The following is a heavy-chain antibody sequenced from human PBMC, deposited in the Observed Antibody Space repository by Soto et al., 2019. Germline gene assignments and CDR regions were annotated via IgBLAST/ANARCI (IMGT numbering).Heavy chain of an antibody. Sequence: QVQLVESGGGLVKPGGCLRLSCAASGFTFSDYYMSWIRQAPGKGLEWVSYNSSSGSDTNYADSVKGRFTVSRDNAKNSLYLQMNSLRADDTAVYYCARSLRGYSGYSGYWGQGTLVTVSS. D-gene: IGHD5-12*01. CDR2: NSSSGSDT. CDR1: GFTFSDYY. V-gene: IGHV3-11*05. CDR3: ARSLRGYSGYSGY. J-gene: IGHJ4*02.